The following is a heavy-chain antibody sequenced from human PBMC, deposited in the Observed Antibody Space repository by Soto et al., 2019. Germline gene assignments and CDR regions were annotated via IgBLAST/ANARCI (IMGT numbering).Heavy chain of an antibody. CDR1: GYTFTSYA. J-gene: IGHJ4*02. CDR3: ARSIVVVTPLDY. V-gene: IGHV1-3*05. CDR2: INAGNGNT. Sequence: QVQLVQSGAEEKKPGASVKVSCKASGYTFTSYAMHWVRQAPGQRLEWMGWINAGNGNTKYSQKFQGRVTITRDTSASTAYMELSSLRSEDTAVYYCARSIVVVTPLDYWSRGNLVTVSS. D-gene: IGHD2-21*02.